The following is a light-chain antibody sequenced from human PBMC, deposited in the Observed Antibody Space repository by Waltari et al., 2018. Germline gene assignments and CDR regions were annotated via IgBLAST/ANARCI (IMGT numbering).Light chain of an antibody. J-gene: IGLJ1*01. CDR1: SSDIDDYDY. CDR3: CSYAGTNNFYV. V-gene: IGLV2-8*01. Sequence: QSALTQPPSASGSPGESVTISCTGTSSDIDDYDYVSWYQQHPGKAPKLMIYEVIKRPSGVPDRFSGSKSGNTASLTVSGLQAEDEADYYCCSYAGTNNFYVFGTGTKVTVL. CDR2: EVI.